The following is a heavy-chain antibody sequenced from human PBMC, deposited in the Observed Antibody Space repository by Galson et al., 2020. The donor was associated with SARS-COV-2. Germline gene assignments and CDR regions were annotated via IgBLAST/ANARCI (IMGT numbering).Heavy chain of an antibody. CDR1: GGTVSNYS. CDR2: IYFRGST. CDR3: ARSILSRSFDP. D-gene: IGHD2-15*01. Sequence: ASETLCLTCTVSGGTVSNYSRSWIRQPPGKGLEWIGCIYFRGSTTYNPSLKSRLSMLMDTSKNQFSLKLSSVTAADTAMYYCARSILSRSFDPWGQGTLVTVSS. J-gene: IGHJ5*02. V-gene: IGHV4-59*02.